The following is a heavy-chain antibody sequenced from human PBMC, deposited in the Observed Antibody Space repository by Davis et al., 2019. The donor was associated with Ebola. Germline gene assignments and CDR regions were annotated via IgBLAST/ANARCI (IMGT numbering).Heavy chain of an antibody. CDR1: GGSFSGYY. D-gene: IGHD1-26*01. J-gene: IGHJ5*02. CDR2: INHSGST. V-gene: IGHV4-34*01. Sequence: MPSETLSLTCAVYGGSFSGYYWSWIRQPPGKGLEWIGEINHSGSTNYNPSLKSRVTISVDTSKNQFSLKLRSVTAADTAVYYCARVVGATTSWFDPWGQGTLVTVSS. CDR3: ARVVGATTSWFDP.